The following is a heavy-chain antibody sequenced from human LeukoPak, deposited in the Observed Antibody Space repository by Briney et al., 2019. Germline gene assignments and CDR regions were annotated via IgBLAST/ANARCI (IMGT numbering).Heavy chain of an antibody. V-gene: IGHV1-18*01. CDR3: AREAYGGYYGMDV. Sequence: ASVKVSCKASGYTFTSYGISWVRQAPGQGLEWMGWISAYNGDTKYAQKFQGRVTMTTDTSTSTAYMELRSLRSDDTAVYYCAREAYGGYYGMDVWGQGTTVTVSS. J-gene: IGHJ6*01. CDR1: GYTFTSYG. CDR2: ISAYNGDT. D-gene: IGHD3-10*01.